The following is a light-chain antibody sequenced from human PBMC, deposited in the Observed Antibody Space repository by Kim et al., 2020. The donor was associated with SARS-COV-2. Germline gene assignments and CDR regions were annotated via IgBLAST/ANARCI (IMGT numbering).Light chain of an antibody. Sequence: ITISCNGTSRDVGCYNEVSWYQQHPGKAPKRMIYDVSKRPAGVSNRFSGTKAGNAASLTISGLQAEDEADYYCSSYTSSSTWVFGGGTQLTVL. J-gene: IGLJ3*02. CDR2: DVS. CDR1: SRDVGCYNE. V-gene: IGLV2-14*04. CDR3: SSYTSSSTWV.